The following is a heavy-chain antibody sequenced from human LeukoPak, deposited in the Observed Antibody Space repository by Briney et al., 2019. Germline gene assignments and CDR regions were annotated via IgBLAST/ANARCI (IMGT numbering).Heavy chain of an antibody. V-gene: IGHV4-4*07. CDR2: IYTSGST. CDR1: GGSISSYY. D-gene: IGHD6-19*01. Sequence: PSETLSLTCTVSGGSISSYYWSWIRQPAGKGLEWIGRIYTSGSTNYNPSLKSRVTMSVDTSKNQFSLKLSSVTAADTAVYYCARDEQWLVPPYFQHWGQGTLVTVSS. CDR3: ARDEQWLVPPYFQH. J-gene: IGHJ1*01.